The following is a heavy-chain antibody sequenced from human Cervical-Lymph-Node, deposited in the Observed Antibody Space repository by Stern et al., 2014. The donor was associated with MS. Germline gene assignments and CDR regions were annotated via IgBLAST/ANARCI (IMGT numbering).Heavy chain of an antibody. V-gene: IGHV3-74*01. Sequence: EVQLVESGGALVQPGGSLTLSCAASGFTFSTYWMHWVRQVPGKGLTWVSRISFDGNIANHADSVNGRFTISRDNAKNTLYLQMTRLGADDTAVYYCARDRGGSFYQGTDYWGQGTLVSVSS. CDR1: GFTFSTYW. CDR2: ISFDGNIA. D-gene: IGHD1-1*01. J-gene: IGHJ4*02. CDR3: ARDRGGSFYQGTDY.